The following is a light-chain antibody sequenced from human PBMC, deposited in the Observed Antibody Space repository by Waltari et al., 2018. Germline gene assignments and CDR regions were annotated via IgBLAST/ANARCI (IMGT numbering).Light chain of an antibody. CDR1: QSVSSN. CDR3: QQYNNWLT. CDR2: GAP. Sequence: EIVMTQSPATLSVSPGERATLSCRASQSVSSNLAWYQQKPGQAPRLLIYGAPTRATGIPARFSGSGSGTEFTLTISNLQSEDFAVYYCQQYNNWLTFGQGTKVEIK. J-gene: IGKJ1*01. V-gene: IGKV3-15*01.